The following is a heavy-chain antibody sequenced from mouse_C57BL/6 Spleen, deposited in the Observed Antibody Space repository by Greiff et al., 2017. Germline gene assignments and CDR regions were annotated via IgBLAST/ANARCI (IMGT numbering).Heavy chain of an antibody. CDR3: ANTGTSAY. J-gene: IGHJ3*01. CDR2: ISSGSSTI. D-gene: IGHD4-1*01. CDR1: GFTFSDYG. V-gene: IGHV5-17*01. Sequence: EVKVEESGGGLVKPGGSLKLSCAASGFTFSDYGMHWVRQAPEKGLEWVAYISSGSSTIYYADTVKGRFTISRDNAKNTLCLQMTSLRSEITAMYYCANTGTSAYWGQGTLVTVSA.